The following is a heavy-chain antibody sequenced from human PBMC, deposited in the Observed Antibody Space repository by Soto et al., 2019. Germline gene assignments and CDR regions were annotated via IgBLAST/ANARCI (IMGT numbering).Heavy chain of an antibody. CDR3: ARGPSGDKVDY. CDR2: IYNRGST. V-gene: IGHV4-30-4*01. Sequence: QVQLQESGPGLVEPSQTLSLTCTVSGGSISSDEYCWSWIRQTPGKGLEWIGHIYNRGSTYSNPSLKSRVTIAADTSKTQFSLKLSSVTAADTAVYFCARGPSGDKVDYWGQGTLVTVSS. D-gene: IGHD1-26*01. J-gene: IGHJ4*02. CDR1: GGSISSDEYC.